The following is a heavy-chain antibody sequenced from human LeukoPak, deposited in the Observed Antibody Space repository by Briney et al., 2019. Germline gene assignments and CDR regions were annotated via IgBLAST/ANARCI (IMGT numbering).Heavy chain of an antibody. D-gene: IGHD6-19*01. CDR1: GGSFSGYY. Sequence: SETLSLTCAVYGGSFSGYYWSWIRQPPGKGLEWIGEINHSGGTNYNPSLKSRVTISVDTSKNQFSLRLSSVTAADTAVYYCASGSESWFDPWGQGTLVTVSS. V-gene: IGHV4-34*01. CDR2: INHSGGT. CDR3: ASGSESWFDP. J-gene: IGHJ5*02.